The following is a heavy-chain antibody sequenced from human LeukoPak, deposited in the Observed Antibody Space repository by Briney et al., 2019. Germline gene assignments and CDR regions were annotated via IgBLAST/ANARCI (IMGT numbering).Heavy chain of an antibody. CDR2: ISYDGSNK. D-gene: IGHD5-24*01. J-gene: IGHJ5*02. V-gene: IGHV3-30*18. Sequence: GGSLRLSCAASGFTFSSYGMHWVRQAPGKGLEWVAVISYDGSNKYYADSVKGRFTISRDNSKNTPYLQMNSLRAEDTAVYYCAKGGVEMATIGHNWFDPWGQGTLVTVSS. CDR3: AKGGVEMATIGHNWFDP. CDR1: GFTFSSYG.